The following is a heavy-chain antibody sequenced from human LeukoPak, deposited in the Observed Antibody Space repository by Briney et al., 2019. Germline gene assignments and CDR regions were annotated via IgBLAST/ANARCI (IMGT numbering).Heavy chain of an antibody. CDR2: IGTAGDT. CDR3: ARGGRGSSWYEK. CDR1: GFTFKSYD. Sequence: GGSLRLSCAASGFTFKSYDMHWVRQVAGRGLEWVSGIGTAGDTYYQGSVKGRFTISRENAKNTLYLQMNNLRAGDTAYCARGGRGSSWYEKWGQETLVAVSS. V-gene: IGHV3-13*01. J-gene: IGHJ4*02. D-gene: IGHD6-13*01.